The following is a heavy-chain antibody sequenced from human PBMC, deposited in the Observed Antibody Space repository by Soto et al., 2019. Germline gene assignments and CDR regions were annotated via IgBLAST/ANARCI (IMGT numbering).Heavy chain of an antibody. V-gene: IGHV1-69*01. CDR3: ARLIAAAGTDYYYGMDV. Sequence: QVQLVQSGAEVKKPGSSVKVSCKASGGTFSSYAISWVRQAPGQGLEWMGGIIPIFGTANYAQKFQGRVTITADESTSTAYMELSSLRSEDTAVYYCARLIAAAGTDYYYGMDVWGQGTTVTVSS. D-gene: IGHD6-13*01. CDR1: GGTFSSYA. J-gene: IGHJ6*02. CDR2: IIPIFGTA.